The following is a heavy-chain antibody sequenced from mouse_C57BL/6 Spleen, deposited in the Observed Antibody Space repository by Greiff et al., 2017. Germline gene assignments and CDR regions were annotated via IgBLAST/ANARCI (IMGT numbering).Heavy chain of an antibody. D-gene: IGHD2-1*01. CDR3: ERRGLYYGNYGAWFSY. J-gene: IGHJ3*01. V-gene: IGHV1-26*01. CDR1: GYTFTDYY. CDR2: INPNNGGT. Sequence: VQLQQSGPELVKPGASVKISCKASGYTFTDYYMNWVKQSHGQSLEWIGDINPNNGGTSYNQKFKGKATLTVDKSSSTAYMELRSLTSEDSAVYDCERRGLYYGNYGAWFSYWGQGTLVTVAA.